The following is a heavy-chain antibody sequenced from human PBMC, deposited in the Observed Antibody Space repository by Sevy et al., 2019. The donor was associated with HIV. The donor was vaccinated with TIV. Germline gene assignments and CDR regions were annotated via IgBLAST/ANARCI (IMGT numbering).Heavy chain of an antibody. V-gene: IGHV1-69*13. CDR2: IIPIFGTA. Sequence: ASVKVSCKASGGTFSSYAISWVRQAPGQGLEWMGGIIPIFGTANYAQKFQGRVTITADESTSTAYMELSSLRSEDTAVYYCAREDIVVVPAASAYYYGMDVWGQGTTVTVSS. D-gene: IGHD2-2*01. J-gene: IGHJ6*02. CDR3: AREDIVVVPAASAYYYGMDV. CDR1: GGTFSSYA.